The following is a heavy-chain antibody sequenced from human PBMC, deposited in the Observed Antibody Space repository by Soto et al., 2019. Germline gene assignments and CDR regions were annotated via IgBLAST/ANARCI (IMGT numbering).Heavy chain of an antibody. V-gene: IGHV3-33*01. CDR2: IWYDGSKK. CDR1: GFSFSDYG. J-gene: IGHJ1*01. Sequence: QVQLVESGGGVVQPEGSLRLSCAAAGFSFSDYGMHWVRQAPGKGLEWVAVIWYDGSKKYYADSVKGRFTTSRDNSTNTLYRQMNSLRAEDTAVYYCAIPDSSSGPGYFQDWGQGTLVTVSS. CDR3: AIPDSSSGPGYFQD. D-gene: IGHD6-6*01.